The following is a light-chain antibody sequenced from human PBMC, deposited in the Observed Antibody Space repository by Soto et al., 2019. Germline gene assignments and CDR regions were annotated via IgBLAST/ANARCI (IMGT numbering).Light chain of an antibody. CDR3: QQSYSTPIT. V-gene: IGKV1-39*01. CDR2: AAS. Sequence: DIQMTQSPSSLSASVGDRVTITCRASQSISSHLNWYQQKPGKAPKLLIYAASSLQSGVPSRHSGSGSGTDFTLIISSLQPEDFATYYCQQSYSTPITFGQGTRLEIK. J-gene: IGKJ5*01. CDR1: QSISSH.